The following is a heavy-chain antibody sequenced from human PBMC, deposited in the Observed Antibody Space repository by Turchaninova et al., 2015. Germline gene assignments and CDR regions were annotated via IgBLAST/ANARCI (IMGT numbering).Heavy chain of an antibody. CDR3: ATGIVAIPGAMRPFDY. V-gene: IGHV1-69*01. Sequence: TSGGAVNTATVSWVSQARGQGLGWVGGIVPVFGADKNAQTFQDRVTSTADESSRTVYMEIKSLTFEDTAVYYCATGIVAIPGAMRPFDYWGQGTLVTVSS. J-gene: IGHJ4*02. D-gene: IGHD2-15*01. CDR1: GGAVNTAT. CDR2: IVPVFGAD.